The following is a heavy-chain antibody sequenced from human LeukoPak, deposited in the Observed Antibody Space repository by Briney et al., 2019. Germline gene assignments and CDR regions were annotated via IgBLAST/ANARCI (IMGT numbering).Heavy chain of an antibody. CDR3: ARDWHYYYMDV. V-gene: IGHV3-30-3*01. CDR2: ISYDGSNK. J-gene: IGHJ6*03. CDR1: GFTFSSYA. Sequence: PGRSLRLSCAASGFTFSSYAMHWVRQAPGKGLEWVAVISYDGSNKYYADSVKGRFTISRGNSKNTLYLQMNSLRAEDTAVYYCARDWHYYYMDVWGKGTTVTVSS.